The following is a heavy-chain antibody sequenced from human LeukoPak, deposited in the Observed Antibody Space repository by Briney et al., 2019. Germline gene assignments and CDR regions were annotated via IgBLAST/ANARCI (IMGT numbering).Heavy chain of an antibody. D-gene: IGHD1-26*01. CDR2: ISAYNGNT. CDR3: AREKIRMGAYYPDAFDI. V-gene: IGHV1-18*01. J-gene: IGHJ3*02. Sequence: GASVKVSCKASGYTFTSYGISWVRQAPGQGLEWMGWISAYNGNTNYAQKLQGRVTMTTDTSTSTAYMELRSQRSDDTAVYYCAREKIRMGAYYPDAFDIWGQGTMVTVSS. CDR1: GYTFTSYG.